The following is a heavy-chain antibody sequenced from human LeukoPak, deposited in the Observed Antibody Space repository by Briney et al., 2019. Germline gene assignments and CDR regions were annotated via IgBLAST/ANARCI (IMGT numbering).Heavy chain of an antibody. CDR3: ARQLGYSGYDFNY. CDR2: INHSGST. J-gene: IGHJ4*02. CDR1: GGSFSGYY. V-gene: IGHV4-34*01. D-gene: IGHD5-12*01. Sequence: KPSETLSLTCAVYGGSFSGYYWSWIRQPPGKGLEWIGEINHSGSTNYNPSLKSRVTISVDTSKNQFSLKLSSVTAADTAVYYCARQLGYSGYDFNYWGQGTLVTVSS.